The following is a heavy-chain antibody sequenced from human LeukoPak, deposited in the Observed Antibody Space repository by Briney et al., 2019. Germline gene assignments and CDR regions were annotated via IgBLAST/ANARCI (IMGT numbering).Heavy chain of an antibody. CDR3: APLGVTTWLDY. D-gene: IGHD4-17*01. CDR1: GLTFSSYA. V-gene: IGHV3-23*01. J-gene: IGHJ4*02. Sequence: EGSLRLSCAASGLTFSSYAMSWVRQAPGKGLEWVSAISGSGGSTYYADSVKGRFTISRDNSKNTLYLQMNSLRAEDTAVYYCAPLGVTTWLDYWGQGTLVTVSS. CDR2: ISGSGGST.